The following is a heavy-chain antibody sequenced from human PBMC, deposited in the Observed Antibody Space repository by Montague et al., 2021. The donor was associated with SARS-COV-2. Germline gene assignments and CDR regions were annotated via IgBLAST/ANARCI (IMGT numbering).Heavy chain of an antibody. CDR1: GGSITNNIDY. CDR2: IYDTRNT. V-gene: IGHV4-39*02. Sequence: SETLSLTCTVSGGSITNNIDYWAWIRQPPGKGLEWIVSIYDTRNTYSNLSLKSRVTISAVTSKNPFTLKPSSATAAETAVYDCARVKRYPVSSGSPAALDFWGQGTKVTVSS. D-gene: IGHD3-22*01. J-gene: IGHJ3*01. CDR3: ARVKRYPVSSGSPAALDF.